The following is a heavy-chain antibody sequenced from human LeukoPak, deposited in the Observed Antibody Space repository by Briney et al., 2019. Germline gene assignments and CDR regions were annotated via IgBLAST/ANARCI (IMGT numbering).Heavy chain of an antibody. CDR3: ARTPYYYDGSGYYCDS. D-gene: IGHD3-22*01. CDR2: IYYTGRT. V-gene: IGHV4-31*03. CDR1: GDSTSSGVFY. Sequence: SETLSLTCSLSGDSTSSGVFYWNWIRLHPGKGREWLGYIYYTGRTYYNPSLKSRVTISVDPSKNQYPLKLTSVTAADTAVYYCARTPYYYDGSGYYCDSWGQGTLVTVSS. J-gene: IGHJ5*01.